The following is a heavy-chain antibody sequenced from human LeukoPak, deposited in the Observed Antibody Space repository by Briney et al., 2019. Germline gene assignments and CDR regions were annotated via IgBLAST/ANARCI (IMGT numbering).Heavy chain of an antibody. J-gene: IGHJ4*02. D-gene: IGHD4-17*01. CDR1: GFTFSSDS. CDR3: ARGAGPYGDYRDY. Sequence: GGSLRLSCAASGFTFSSDSMNWVRQAPGKGLEWVSSISSSSDYIYYADSLKGRFTISRDNAKNSLYLQMNSLRDEDTAVYYCARGAGPYGDYRDYWGQGTLVTVSS. CDR2: ISSSSDYI. V-gene: IGHV3-21*01.